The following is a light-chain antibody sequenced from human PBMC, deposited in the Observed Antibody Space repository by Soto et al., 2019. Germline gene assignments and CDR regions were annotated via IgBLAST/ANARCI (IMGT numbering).Light chain of an antibody. J-gene: IGKJ1*01. V-gene: IGKV3-20*01. Sequence: EILLTQSPATLSLSPGERATLSCRASQGVSSYLAWYQQKPGQAPRLLIYDASNRATGIPARFSGSGSATDFTLTISRLEPEDFAVYYCQQYGSSHTWTFGHGTQVDIK. CDR3: QQYGSSHTWT. CDR2: DAS. CDR1: QGVSSY.